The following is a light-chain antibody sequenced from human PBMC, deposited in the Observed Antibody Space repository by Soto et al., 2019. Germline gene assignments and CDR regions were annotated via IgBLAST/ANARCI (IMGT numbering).Light chain of an antibody. CDR1: QSVSRNY. Sequence: EIVLTQSPGTLSLSPGERATLSCRASQSVSRNYLAWYQQRPGQAPRLLIYDAFNRATGIPDRFSGRGSGTDVAHTISRLEPEDFAVYYCQQYGDSPRTFGEGTKVEIK. J-gene: IGKJ1*01. CDR3: QQYGDSPRT. V-gene: IGKV3-20*01. CDR2: DAF.